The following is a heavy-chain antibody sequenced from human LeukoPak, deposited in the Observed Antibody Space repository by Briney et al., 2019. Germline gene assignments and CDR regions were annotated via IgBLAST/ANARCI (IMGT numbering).Heavy chain of an antibody. Sequence: GGSLRLSCAASRFTFSSYAIHWVRQPPGKGLEWVALISYDGSNKYYGDSVKGRFTISRDNSKNTLYLQMNSLRAEDTAVYYCASDYYDSSGYFTPIDYWGQGTLVTVSS. V-gene: IGHV3-30-3*01. CDR1: RFTFSSYA. CDR3: ASDYYDSSGYFTPIDY. D-gene: IGHD3-22*01. CDR2: ISYDGSNK. J-gene: IGHJ4*02.